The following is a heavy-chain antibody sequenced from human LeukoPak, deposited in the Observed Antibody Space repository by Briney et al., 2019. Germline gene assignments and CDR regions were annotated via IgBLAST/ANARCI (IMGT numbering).Heavy chain of an antibody. D-gene: IGHD3-10*01. CDR1: GGSISSYY. CDR2: IYYSGST. CDR3: ASGWGEDYGSGSYYNRAYYFDY. V-gene: IGHV4-59*01. Sequence: SETLSLTCTVSGGSISSYYWSWIRQPPGKGLEWIGYIYYSGSTNYNPSLKSRVTISVDTSKNQFSLKLSSVTAADTAVYYCASGWGEDYGSGSYYNRAYYFDYWGQGTLVTVSS. J-gene: IGHJ4*02.